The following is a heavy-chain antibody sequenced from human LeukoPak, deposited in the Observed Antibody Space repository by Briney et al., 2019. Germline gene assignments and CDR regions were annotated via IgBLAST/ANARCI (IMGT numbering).Heavy chain of an antibody. CDR1: GVSLSNYA. CDR3: ATSTTVAGTFWLDP. Sequence: GGSLRLSCAPSGVSLSNYALDWVRQAPGKGLEWVAAISYDGSKTYYTDSVKGRFTISRDGPSDTLSLQMDSLRAEDTALYYCATSTTVAGTFWLDPWGQGTLAIVSS. J-gene: IGHJ5*02. CDR2: ISYDGSKT. V-gene: IGHV3-30*04. D-gene: IGHD6-19*01.